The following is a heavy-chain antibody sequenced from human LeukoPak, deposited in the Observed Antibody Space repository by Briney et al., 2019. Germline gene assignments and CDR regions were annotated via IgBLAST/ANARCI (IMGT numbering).Heavy chain of an antibody. D-gene: IGHD5-24*01. CDR2: IKPDGSEK. J-gene: IGHJ6*03. CDR1: GLIFSKYW. Sequence: QTGGSLRLSCAASGLIFSKYWMTWVRQAPGKGLEWVASIKPDGSEKYYLDSVKGRFTISRDNARDSLYLQMNSLRAEDTAVYYCAKGGEQRWLHDYYYYMDVWGKGTTVTVSS. CDR3: AKGGEQRWLHDYYYYMDV. V-gene: IGHV3-7*03.